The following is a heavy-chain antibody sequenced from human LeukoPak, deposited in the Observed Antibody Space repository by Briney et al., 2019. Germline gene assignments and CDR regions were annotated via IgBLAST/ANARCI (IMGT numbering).Heavy chain of an antibody. CDR1: GFTFSSYS. Sequence: GGSLRLSCAASGFTFSSYSINWVRQAPRKGLEWVSSISSSTSYIYYADSVKGRFTISRDNAKNSLYLQMNSLRAEDTAVYYCARERVVAAAAHFDYWGQGTLVTVSS. J-gene: IGHJ4*02. D-gene: IGHD6-13*01. CDR3: ARERVVAAAAHFDY. V-gene: IGHV3-21*01. CDR2: ISSSTSYI.